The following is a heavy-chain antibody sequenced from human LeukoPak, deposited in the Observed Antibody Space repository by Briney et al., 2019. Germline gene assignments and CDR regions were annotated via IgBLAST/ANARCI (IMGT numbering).Heavy chain of an antibody. D-gene: IGHD3-9*01. CDR3: ARGIATGIDFFDP. V-gene: IGHV3-9*01. J-gene: IGHJ5*02. CDR2: ISRDSGTI. CDR1: GFIFNDYA. Sequence: RPGGSLRLSCAASGFIFNDYAMHWVRQAPGKGLEWVSGISRDSGTIVYADSVKGRFTISRDNARNSLYLQINSLRAEDTAVYYCARGIATGIDFFDPWGQGTLVTVSS.